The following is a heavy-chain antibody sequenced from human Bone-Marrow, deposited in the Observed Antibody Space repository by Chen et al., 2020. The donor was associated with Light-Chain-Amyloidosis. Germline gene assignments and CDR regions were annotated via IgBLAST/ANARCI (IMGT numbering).Heavy chain of an antibody. CDR3: ASTTVTTRHVGAFDI. J-gene: IGHJ3*02. CDR1: GFTVSDAF. V-gene: IGHV3-53*02. D-gene: IGHD4-17*01. CDR2: IYSGGIT. Sequence: EVQLVETGGGLIQPGESLRLSCAVSGFTVSDAFMNWVRQAPGKGLEWVSVIYSGGITYYADSRNTLYLQMNSLRAEDTAIYYCASTTVTTRHVGAFDIWGQGTKVTVSS.